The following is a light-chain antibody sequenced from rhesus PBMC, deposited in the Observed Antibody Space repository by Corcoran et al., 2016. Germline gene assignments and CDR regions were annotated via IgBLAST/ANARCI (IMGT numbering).Light chain of an antibody. V-gene: IGKV1-25*01. J-gene: IGKJ2*01. CDR2: DAS. Sequence: DIQMTQSPSSLSASVGDTVTITCQASQGISKYLAWYQQKPGKAPKLLIYDASTLQSGVHSRLSGSGSGSELTCTISSLTPEDVATYYCQQHNSYPPYSFGQGTKVEIK. CDR3: QQHNSYPPYS. CDR1: QGISKY.